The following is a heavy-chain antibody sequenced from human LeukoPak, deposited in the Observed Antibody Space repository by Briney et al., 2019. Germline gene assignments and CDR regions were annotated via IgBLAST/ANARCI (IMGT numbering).Heavy chain of an antibody. CDR2: ISDRGST. CDR3: ARYFDFWSGYPNWLDP. J-gene: IGHJ5*02. D-gene: IGHD3-3*01. V-gene: IGHV4-38-2*01. Sequence: PSETLSLTCVVSGSSIRSRYYWGWIRQPPGGGLEWSGIISDRGSTYYNSSLRSRVNISVDMSKNQFSLTLRSVTAADTAIYFCARYFDFWSGYPNWLDPWGQGMLVIVSA. CDR1: GSSIRSRYY.